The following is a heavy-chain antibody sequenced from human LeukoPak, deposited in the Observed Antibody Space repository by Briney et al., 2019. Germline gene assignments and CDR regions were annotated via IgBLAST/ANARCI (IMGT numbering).Heavy chain of an antibody. CDR2: INWNSGNI. CDR3: ARGRDPRGYNYDGSSHSGYFDL. J-gene: IGHJ2*01. D-gene: IGHD2-2*01. Sequence: GGSPRLSCATSGFVFDDYTMHWVRQVPGKGLEWVSGINWNSGNIGYAGSVRGRFTISRDNIKNSLYLQMDSLRPEDMALYFCARGRDPRGYNYDGSSHSGYFDLWGRGTLVTVSS. V-gene: IGHV3-9*03. CDR1: GFVFDDYT.